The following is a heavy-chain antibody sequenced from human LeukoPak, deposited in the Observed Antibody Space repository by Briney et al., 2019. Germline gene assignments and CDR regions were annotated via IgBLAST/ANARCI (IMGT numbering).Heavy chain of an antibody. Sequence: GGSLRLSCAASGFTFSSYSMNWVRQAPGKGLEWVSSISSSSSYIYYADSVKGRFTISRDNARNSLYLQMISLRAEDTAVYYCARHPAPLEGMPDGYWGQGTLVTVSS. J-gene: IGHJ4*02. CDR3: ARHPAPLEGMPDGY. D-gene: IGHD5-24*01. V-gene: IGHV3-21*01. CDR2: ISSSSSYI. CDR1: GFTFSSYS.